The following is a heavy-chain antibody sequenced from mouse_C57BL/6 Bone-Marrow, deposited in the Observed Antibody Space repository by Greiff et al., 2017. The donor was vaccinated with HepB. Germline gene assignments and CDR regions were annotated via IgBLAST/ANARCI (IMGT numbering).Heavy chain of an antibody. CDR2: IHPNSGST. V-gene: IGHV1-64*01. CDR3: AREGGTVVATKDFDY. Sequence: QVQLQQPGAELVKPGASVKLSCKASGYTFTSYWMHWVKQRPGQGLEWIGMIHPNSGSTNYNEKFKSKATLTVDKSSSTAYMQLSSLTSEDSAVYYCAREGGTVVATKDFDYWGQGTTLTVSS. J-gene: IGHJ2*01. D-gene: IGHD1-1*01. CDR1: GYTFTSYW.